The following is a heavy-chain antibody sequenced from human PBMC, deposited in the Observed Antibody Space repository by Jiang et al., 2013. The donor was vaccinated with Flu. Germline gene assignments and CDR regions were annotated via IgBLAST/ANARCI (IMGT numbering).Heavy chain of an antibody. Sequence: VQLLESGGGLAQPGGSLRLSCAASGFTFSSYVMSWVRQAPGKGLEWVSAISASGGSTYYADSVKGRFTISRDNSKNTLYLQMDSLRAGDTAVYYCAKDRDNNDWYRYFDYWGQGTLVTVSS. CDR3: AKDRDNNDWYRYFDY. V-gene: IGHV3-23*01. D-gene: IGHD3-9*01. J-gene: IGHJ4*02. CDR2: ISASGGST. CDR1: GFTFSSYV.